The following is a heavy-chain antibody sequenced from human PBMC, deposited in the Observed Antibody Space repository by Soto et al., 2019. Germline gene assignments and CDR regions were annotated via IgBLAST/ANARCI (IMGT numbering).Heavy chain of an antibody. CDR2: ISKSDYT. D-gene: IGHD2-2*01. CDR1: GFPFNNFG. CDR3: AREDSIIIPAVSDF. Sequence: GPLRVRCTVLGFPFNNFGISWVRQGPGKGLEWVSSISKSDYTYYSDSVKGRFAISRDDAKSSVSLQINTLRVEDTAVYYCAREDSIIIPAVSDFWGQGTLVTVPS. J-gene: IGHJ4*02. V-gene: IGHV3-21*01.